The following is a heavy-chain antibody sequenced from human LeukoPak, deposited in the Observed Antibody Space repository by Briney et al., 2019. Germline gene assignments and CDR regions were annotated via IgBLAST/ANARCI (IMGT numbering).Heavy chain of an antibody. Sequence: ASVKVSCKASGYIFTSNYIHWVRQAPGQGLEWMGRINPSSGGTDYAQKFRDRVTLTRDTSINTAYMELNRLTSDDTAVFYCLRRGDDYWGQGTLVTVSP. D-gene: IGHD2-21*01. CDR3: LRRGDDY. CDR2: INPSSGGT. V-gene: IGHV1-2*06. J-gene: IGHJ4*02. CDR1: GYIFTSNY.